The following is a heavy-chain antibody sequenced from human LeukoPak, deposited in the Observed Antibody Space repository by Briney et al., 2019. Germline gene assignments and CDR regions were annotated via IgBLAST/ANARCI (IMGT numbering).Heavy chain of an antibody. Sequence: ASVKVSCKASGYTFTKYVVHWVRQAPGQRPEWMGWINAGNGDTKYSQNFQNRVTITRDTSANTAYMELSSLTSEDTALYYCARDDCGDTCYPGGYWGQGTLVTVSS. CDR2: INAGNGDT. V-gene: IGHV1-3*01. CDR1: GYTFTKYV. D-gene: IGHD2-21*01. J-gene: IGHJ4*02. CDR3: ARDDCGDTCYPGGY.